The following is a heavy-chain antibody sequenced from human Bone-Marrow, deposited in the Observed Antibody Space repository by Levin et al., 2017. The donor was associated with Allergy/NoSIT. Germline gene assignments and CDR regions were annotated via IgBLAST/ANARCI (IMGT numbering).Heavy chain of an antibody. V-gene: IGHV3-53*05. CDR3: ARGVRGSGWPLDY. Sequence: GGSLRLSCAASEFTVSSHFMTWVRQAPGKGLEWVSYIYSGGSTYYADSVKGRFTISRDTSNNTLFLQMNALRGDDTAVYYCARGVRGSGWPLDYWGRGTLVIVSS. CDR2: IYSGGST. D-gene: IGHD6-19*01. J-gene: IGHJ4*02. CDR1: EFTVSSHF.